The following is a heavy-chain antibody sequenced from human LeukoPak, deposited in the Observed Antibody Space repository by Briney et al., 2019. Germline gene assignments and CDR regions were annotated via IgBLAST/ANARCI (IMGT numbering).Heavy chain of an antibody. Sequence: ASVKVSCKACGYTFTSYYMHWVRQAPGHGLEWMGIINPNGGSTRYAQKFQGRVTMTRDTSTSTVYMELSSLRSEDTAVYYCARDEGGSGWYHNYWGQGTLVTISS. V-gene: IGHV1-46*01. J-gene: IGHJ4*02. CDR3: ARDEGGSGWYHNY. CDR1: GYTFTSYY. D-gene: IGHD6-19*01. CDR2: INPNGGST.